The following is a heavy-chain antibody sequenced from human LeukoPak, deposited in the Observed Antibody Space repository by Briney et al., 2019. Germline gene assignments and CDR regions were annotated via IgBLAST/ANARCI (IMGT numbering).Heavy chain of an antibody. CDR1: GGSFSGYY. V-gene: IGHV4-34*01. Sequence: SETLSLTCAVYGGSFSGYYWSWIRQPPGKGLEWIGEINHSGSTNYNPSLKSRVTISVDTSKNQFSLKLSSVTAADTAVYYCARRLFYTDQFDYWGQGTLVTVSS. D-gene: IGHD3-16*01. CDR2: INHSGST. CDR3: ARRLFYTDQFDY. J-gene: IGHJ4*02.